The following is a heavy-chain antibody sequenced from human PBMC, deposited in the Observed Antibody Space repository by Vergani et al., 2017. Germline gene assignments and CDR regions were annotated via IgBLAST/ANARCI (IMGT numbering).Heavy chain of an antibody. V-gene: IGHV1-69*04. CDR1: GGTFSSYA. CDR2: IIPILGIA. CDR3: AMYYYGRMDV. Sequence: QVQLVQSGAEVKKPGSSVKVSCKASGGTFSSYAISWVRQAPGQGLEWMGRIIPILGIANYAQKFQGRVTITADKSTSTAYMELSSLRSEDPAVYYCAMYYYGRMDVWGQGTTVTVSS. D-gene: IGHD3-10*01. J-gene: IGHJ6*02.